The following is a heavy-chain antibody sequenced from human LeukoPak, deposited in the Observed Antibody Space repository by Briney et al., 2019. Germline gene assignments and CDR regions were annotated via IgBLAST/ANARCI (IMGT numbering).Heavy chain of an antibody. V-gene: IGHV3-30*04. D-gene: IGHD1-1*01. CDR2: ISYDGSNK. J-gene: IGHJ6*02. Sequence: GRSLRLSCAASGFTFSSYAMHWVRQAPGKGLEWVAVISYDGSNKYYADSVKGRFTISRDNSKNTLYLQMNSLRAEDTAVYYCASVTNLDVWGQGTTVIVSS. CDR3: ASVTNLDV. CDR1: GFTFSSYA.